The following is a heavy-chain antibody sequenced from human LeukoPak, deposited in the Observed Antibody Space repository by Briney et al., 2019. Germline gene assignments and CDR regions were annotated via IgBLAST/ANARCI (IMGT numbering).Heavy chain of an antibody. Sequence: GGSLRLSCAASGFTFSSYWMSWVRQAPGKGLEWVANIKQDGSEKYYVDSAKGRFTISRDNAKNSLYLQMNSLRAEDTVVYYCARVSLSSGWNYWGQGTLVTVSS. J-gene: IGHJ4*02. D-gene: IGHD6-19*01. V-gene: IGHV3-7*03. CDR1: GFTFSSYW. CDR3: ARVSLSSGWNY. CDR2: IKQDGSEK.